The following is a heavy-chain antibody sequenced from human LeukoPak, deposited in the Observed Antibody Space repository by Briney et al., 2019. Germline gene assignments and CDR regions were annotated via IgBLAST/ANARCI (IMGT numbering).Heavy chain of an antibody. CDR3: ARGTYYDSSGYHFDY. CDR1: GFTVSSNY. Sequence: GGSLILSCAASGFTVSSNYVSWVRQAPGKGLEWVSVLYSGGSIYYAESVKGRFTISRDNSRNTLYLQMNSLRAEDTAVYYCARGTYYDSSGYHFDYWGQGTLVTVSS. D-gene: IGHD3-22*01. CDR2: LYSGGSI. V-gene: IGHV3-53*01. J-gene: IGHJ4*02.